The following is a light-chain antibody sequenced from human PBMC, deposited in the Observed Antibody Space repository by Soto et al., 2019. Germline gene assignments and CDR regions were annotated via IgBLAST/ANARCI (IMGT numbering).Light chain of an antibody. Sequence: EIVLTQSPATLSLCPGERATLSGLASQSISIYLAWYQQKPGQAPRLLIYGASNRATGIPARFSGSGSGTDFTLTISSLEPEDFAVYYCQQRNNWPPEITFGQGTRLEIK. J-gene: IGKJ5*01. CDR2: GAS. CDR1: QSISIY. V-gene: IGKV3-11*01. CDR3: QQRNNWPPEIT.